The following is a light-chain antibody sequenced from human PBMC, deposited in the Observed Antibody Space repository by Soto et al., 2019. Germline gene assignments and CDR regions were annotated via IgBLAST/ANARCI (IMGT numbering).Light chain of an antibody. J-gene: IGKJ1*01. Sequence: IVLTQSPGTLALSPGERATLSCRASQSVSSSYLAWYQQKPGQAPRLLIYGASSRATGIPDRFSGSGSGTDFTLTISRLEPEDFAVYHCQQYDRSWTLGQGTKVDI. CDR3: QQYDRSWT. CDR2: GAS. CDR1: QSVSSSY. V-gene: IGKV3-20*01.